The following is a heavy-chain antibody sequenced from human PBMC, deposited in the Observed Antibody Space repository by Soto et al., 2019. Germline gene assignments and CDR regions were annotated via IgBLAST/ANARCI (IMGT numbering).Heavy chain of an antibody. CDR1: GFTFSSYA. D-gene: IGHD2-2*01. Sequence: GGSLRLSCAASGFTFSSYAMSWVRQAPGKGLEWVSAISGSGGSTYYADSVKGRFTISRDNSKNTLYLQMNSLRAEDTAVYYCAKDPKDIVVVPAAAIAFDIWGQGTMVTVSS. CDR2: ISGSGGST. J-gene: IGHJ3*02. V-gene: IGHV3-23*01. CDR3: AKDPKDIVVVPAAAIAFDI.